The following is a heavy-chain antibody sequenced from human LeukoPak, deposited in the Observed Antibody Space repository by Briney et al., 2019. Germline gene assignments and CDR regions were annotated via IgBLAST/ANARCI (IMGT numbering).Heavy chain of an antibody. CDR3: AKDGTRGIRFGKIPHYFDY. CDR1: GFTFSSYW. D-gene: IGHD3-10*01. V-gene: IGHV3-74*01. CDR2: INSDGSST. J-gene: IGHJ4*02. Sequence: PGGSLRLSCAASGFTFSSYWMHWVRHAPGKGLVWVSRINSDGSSTSYADSVKGRFTISRDSSKNTLYLQMNSLRVDDTAVYYCAKDGTRGIRFGKIPHYFDYWGQGTLVTVSS.